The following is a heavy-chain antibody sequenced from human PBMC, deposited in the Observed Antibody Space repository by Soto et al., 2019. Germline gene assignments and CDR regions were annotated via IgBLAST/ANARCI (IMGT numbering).Heavy chain of an antibody. V-gene: IGHV3-48*01. J-gene: IGHJ6*02. CDR2: ISSGSGTT. CDR1: GFTFSSYS. CDR3: AKIGTYLRMDV. Sequence: EVQLVESGGGLVQPGGSLRLSCAVSGFTFSSYSMNWVRQAPGKGLEWVSYISSGSGTTYYADSVKGRFSISRDNANNSLYLQMHSLRVEDTAVYYCAKIGTYLRMDVWGQGTTVTVSS. D-gene: IGHD3-10*01.